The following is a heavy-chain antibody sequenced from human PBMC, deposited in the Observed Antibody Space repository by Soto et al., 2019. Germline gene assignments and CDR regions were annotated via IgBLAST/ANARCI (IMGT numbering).Heavy chain of an antibody. CDR2: INAYNGNT. Sequence: QVQLVQSGAEVKKPGASVKVSCKASGYTFTSYGLSSVRQAPGQGLEWMGWINAYNGNTNYARKLQGRGTITTDTSTNTAYIELRSPSSDDTAVYYCARVLPPFDPWGQGTLVTVSS. CDR3: ARVLPPFDP. J-gene: IGHJ5*02. V-gene: IGHV1-18*01. CDR1: GYTFTSYG.